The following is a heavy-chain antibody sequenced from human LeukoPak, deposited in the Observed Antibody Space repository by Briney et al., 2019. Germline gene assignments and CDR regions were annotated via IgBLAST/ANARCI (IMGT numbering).Heavy chain of an antibody. D-gene: IGHD6-6*01. J-gene: IGHJ4*02. CDR1: GYSISNAYY. CDR3: ARDGSSSSFDH. CDR2: MYHSGST. Sequence: SETLSLTCAVSGYSISNAYYWGWIRQPPGKGLEWIASMYHSGSTYYNPSLKSRVTISVDTSKNQFSLKLNSVTAADTAVYYCARDGSSSSFDHWGQGTLVTVAS. V-gene: IGHV4-38-2*02.